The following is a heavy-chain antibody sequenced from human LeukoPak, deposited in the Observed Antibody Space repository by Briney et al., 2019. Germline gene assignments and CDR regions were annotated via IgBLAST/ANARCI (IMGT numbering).Heavy chain of an antibody. CDR2: ISYDGSNK. J-gene: IGHJ4*02. D-gene: IGHD7-27*01. Sequence: GGSLRLSCAASGFTFSSYGMHWVRQAPGKGLEWVAVISYDGSNKYYADSVKGRFTISRDNSKNTLYLQMNSLRAEDTAVYYCAKSQLGGAFDYWGQGTLVTVSS. CDR3: AKSQLGGAFDY. CDR1: GFTFSSYG. V-gene: IGHV3-30*18.